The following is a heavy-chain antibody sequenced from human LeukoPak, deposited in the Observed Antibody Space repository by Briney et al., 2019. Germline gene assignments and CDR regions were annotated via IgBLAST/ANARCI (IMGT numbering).Heavy chain of an antibody. D-gene: IGHD2-2*01. CDR3: ARFSIVVVPAAMLAVDY. J-gene: IGHJ4*02. CDR2: ISAYNGNT. CDR1: GYTFTSYG. Sequence: ASVKVSCKASGYTFTSYGISWVRQAPGQGLEWMGWISAYNGNTNYAQKLQGRVTMTTDTSTSTAYMELRSLRSDDTAVYYCARFSIVVVPAAMLAVDYWGQGTLVTVSS. V-gene: IGHV1-18*01.